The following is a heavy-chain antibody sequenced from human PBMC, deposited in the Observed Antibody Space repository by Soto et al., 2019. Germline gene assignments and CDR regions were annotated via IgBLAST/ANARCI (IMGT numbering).Heavy chain of an antibody. D-gene: IGHD3-3*01. CDR3: TRVATYYDFWSGYPGYFDY. Sequence: EVQLVESGGGLVQPGRSLRLSCTASGFTFGDYAMSWVRQAPGKGLEWVGFIRSKAYGGTTEYAASVKGRFTISRDDSKSIAYLQMNSLKTEDTAVYYCTRVATYYDFWSGYPGYFDYWGQGTLVTVSS. J-gene: IGHJ4*02. CDR2: IRSKAYGGTT. V-gene: IGHV3-49*04. CDR1: GFTFGDYA.